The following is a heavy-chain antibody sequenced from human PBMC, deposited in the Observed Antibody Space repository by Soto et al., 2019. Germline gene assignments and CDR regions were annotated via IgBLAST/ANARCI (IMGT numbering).Heavy chain of an antibody. CDR1: GVSISGYY. D-gene: IGHD2-2*01. Sequence: SETLSHTCAFSGVSISGYYWSWIRQPPGKGLEWIGYIYISGNTNYNPSLKSRVTMAVDTSKNQFSLKLSSVTAADTAVYFCAREYCSSTRCYGTFDYWGQGGLVTVSS. CDR3: AREYCSSTRCYGTFDY. J-gene: IGHJ4*02. V-gene: IGHV4-59*01. CDR2: IYISGNT.